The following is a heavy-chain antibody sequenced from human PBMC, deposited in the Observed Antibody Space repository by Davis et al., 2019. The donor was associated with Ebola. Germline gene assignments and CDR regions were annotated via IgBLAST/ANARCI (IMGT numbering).Heavy chain of an antibody. V-gene: IGHV3-7*01. CDR1: GISFDNSW. CDR3: ARDYYDNSGDGFDI. D-gene: IGHD3-22*01. J-gene: IGHJ3*02. Sequence: PGGSLRLSCVVSGISFDNSWMTWVRQAPGKGLEWVANMHGHGSLKNYVDSVKGRFTISRDKAKKSLYLQLNSLRADDTAMYYCARDYYDNSGDGFDIWGQGTMVTVSS. CDR2: MHGHGSLK.